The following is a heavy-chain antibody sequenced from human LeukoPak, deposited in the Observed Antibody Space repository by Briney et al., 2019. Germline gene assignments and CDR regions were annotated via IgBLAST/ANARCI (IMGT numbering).Heavy chain of an antibody. CDR1: GYTFTSYG. D-gene: IGHD2-2*01. V-gene: IGHV1-18*01. Sequence: ASVKVSCKASGYTFTSYGISWVRQAPGQGLEWMGWISAYNGNTNYAQKLQGRVTMTTDTSTSTAYMELRSLRSDDTAVYYCARVIVVVPAAMMGWFDPWGQGTPVTVSS. CDR3: ARVIVVVPAAMMGWFDP. CDR2: ISAYNGNT. J-gene: IGHJ5*02.